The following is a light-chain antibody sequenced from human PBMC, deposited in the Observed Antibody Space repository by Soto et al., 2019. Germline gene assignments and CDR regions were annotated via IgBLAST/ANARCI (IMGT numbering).Light chain of an antibody. CDR3: QQSYNTPWT. Sequence: DIRMTQSPSSVSASFGDRVTITFRASQSVNNYLNWYQQRPGKAPKLLIFAASHLQSGVPSRFSGSGSGTYFTLTVSSLQPEDFAAYFCQQSYNTPWTFGQGTMVDIK. CDR2: AAS. V-gene: IGKV1-39*01. CDR1: QSVNNY. J-gene: IGKJ1*01.